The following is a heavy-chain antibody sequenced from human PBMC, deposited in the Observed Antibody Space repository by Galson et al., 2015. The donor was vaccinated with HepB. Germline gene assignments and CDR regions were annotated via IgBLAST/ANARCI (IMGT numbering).Heavy chain of an antibody. CDR3: ASLPDYYDSSGYYITDY. V-gene: IGHV3-30-3*01. CDR1: GFTFSSYA. J-gene: IGHJ4*02. CDR2: ISYDGSNK. Sequence: SLRLSCAASGFTFSSYAMHWVRQAPGKGLEWVAVISYDGSNKYYADSVKGRFTISRDNSKNTLYLQMNSLRAEDTAVYYCASLPDYYDSSGYYITDYWGQGTLVTVSP. D-gene: IGHD3-22*01.